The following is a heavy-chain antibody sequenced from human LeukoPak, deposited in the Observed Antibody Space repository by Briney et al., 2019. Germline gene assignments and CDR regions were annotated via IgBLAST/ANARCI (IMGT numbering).Heavy chain of an antibody. J-gene: IGHJ4*02. CDR2: IFHSGTT. Sequence: SETLSLTCTVSGYSISSNYYWDWIRQPPGKGLEWIGTIFHSGTTYYNPSLKSRVTISIDTSMRQFSLRLSSVTAADTAVYYCVRTRSGVVDYWGQGTLVTVSS. D-gene: IGHD2-21*01. CDR1: GYSISSNYY. V-gene: IGHV4-38-2*02. CDR3: VRTRSGVVDY.